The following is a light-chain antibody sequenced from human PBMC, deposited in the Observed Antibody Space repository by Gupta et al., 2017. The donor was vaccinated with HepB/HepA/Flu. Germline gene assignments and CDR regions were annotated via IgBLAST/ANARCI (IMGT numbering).Light chain of an antibody. J-gene: IGLJ2*01. CDR2: DAS. CDR1: SSDVGGYNY. Sequence: QSALTQPASVSGSPGQSITISCTGTSSDVGGYNYVSWYQQHPGKVPKLMIYDASNRPSGVSNRFSGSKSGNTASLTISGLQAEDEADYYCSSYTSSSTLVFGGGTKLTVL. CDR3: SSYTSSSTLV. V-gene: IGLV2-14*03.